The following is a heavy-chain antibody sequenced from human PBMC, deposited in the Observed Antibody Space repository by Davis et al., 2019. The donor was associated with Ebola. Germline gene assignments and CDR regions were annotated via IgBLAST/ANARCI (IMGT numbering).Heavy chain of an antibody. CDR3: TTALEWELLVLGRYYSGVDV. V-gene: IGHV3-23*01. CDR2: ISGSGGSK. Sequence: GESLKISCAASGFTFSSYAMSWVRQAPGKGLEWVSAISGSGGSKYYADSVKGRFTISRDNSKNTLYLQMNSLKSEDTGVYYCTTALEWELLVLGRYYSGVDVWGQGTTVTVSS. D-gene: IGHD1-26*01. J-gene: IGHJ6*02. CDR1: GFTFSSYA.